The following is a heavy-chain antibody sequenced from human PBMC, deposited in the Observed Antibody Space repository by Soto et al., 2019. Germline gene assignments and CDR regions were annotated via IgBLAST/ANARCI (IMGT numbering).Heavy chain of an antibody. CDR3: ARDRRIGYSYYYYYGMDV. CDR1: GGSISSYY. D-gene: IGHD3-22*01. CDR2: IYYSGST. V-gene: IGHV4-59*01. Sequence: SETLSLTCTVSGGSISSYYWSWIRQPPGKGLEWIGYIYYSGSTNYNPSLKSRVTISVDTSKNQFSLKLSSVTAADTAVYYCARDRRIGYSYYYYYGMDVWGQGXTVTVS. J-gene: IGHJ6*02.